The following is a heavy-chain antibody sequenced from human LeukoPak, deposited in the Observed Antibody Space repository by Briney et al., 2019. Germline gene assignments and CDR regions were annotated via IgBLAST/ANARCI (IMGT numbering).Heavy chain of an antibody. J-gene: IGHJ6*02. Sequence: LGESLKISCKGSGYSFTSYWIGWVRQMPGKGLEWMGIIYPGDSDTRYSPSFQGQVTISADKSISTAYLQWSSLKASDTAMYYCARGLCYNLGSGGSCYTTDYYYYYGMDVWGQGTTVTVSS. CDR1: GYSFTSYW. V-gene: IGHV5-51*01. CDR3: ARGLCYNLGSGGSCYTTDYYYYYGMDV. D-gene: IGHD2-15*01. CDR2: IYPGDSDT.